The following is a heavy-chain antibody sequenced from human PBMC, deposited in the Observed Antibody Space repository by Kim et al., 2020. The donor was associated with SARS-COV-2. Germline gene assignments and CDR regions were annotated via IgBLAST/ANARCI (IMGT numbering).Heavy chain of an antibody. J-gene: IGHJ4*02. Sequence: GGSLRLSCAASGFIFSTCTMHWVRQAPGKGLEWVAGILYDGRNKYYADSVKGRFTISRDNSKNTLHLQMNSLRPEDTAMYYCAREVGAKDYWGQGTLVTVSS. CDR2: ILYDGRNK. CDR1: GFIFSTCT. V-gene: IGHV3-30*04. D-gene: IGHD1-26*01. CDR3: AREVGAKDY.